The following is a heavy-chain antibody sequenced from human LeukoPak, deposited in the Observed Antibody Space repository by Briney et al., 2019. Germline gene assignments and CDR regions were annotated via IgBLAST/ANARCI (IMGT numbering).Heavy chain of an antibody. D-gene: IGHD6-13*01. V-gene: IGHV1-3*01. CDR2: INAGNGNT. Sequence: GASVKVSCKASGYTFTSYAMHWVRQAPGQRLEWMGWINAGNGNTKYSQKFQGRVTITTDESTSTAYMELSSLRSEDTAVYYCARDSSSWPFDYWGQGTLVTVSS. CDR1: GYTFTSYA. CDR3: ARDSSSWPFDY. J-gene: IGHJ4*02.